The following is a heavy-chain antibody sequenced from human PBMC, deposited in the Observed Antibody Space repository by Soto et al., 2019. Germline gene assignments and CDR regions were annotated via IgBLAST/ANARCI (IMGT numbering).Heavy chain of an antibody. J-gene: IGHJ4*02. V-gene: IGHV1-18*01. Sequence: GASVKVSCKASGYTFTSYGISWVRQAPGQGLEWMGWISAYNGNTNYAQKLQGRVTMTTDTSTSTAYMELRSLRSDDTAVYYCAREGQYDSSGYYTVDYWGQGTLVTVSS. CDR2: ISAYNGNT. CDR1: GYTFTSYG. D-gene: IGHD3-22*01. CDR3: AREGQYDSSGYYTVDY.